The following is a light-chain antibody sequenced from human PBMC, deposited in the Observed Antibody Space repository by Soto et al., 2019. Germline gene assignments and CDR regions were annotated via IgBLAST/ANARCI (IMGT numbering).Light chain of an antibody. CDR3: QQYDNLPLT. J-gene: IGKJ3*01. CDR2: GAS. Sequence: PGERATLSCRASQTVSSSSLAWYQQKPGQAPRLLIFGASSRATGVPARFSGSGSGTEFTLTINSLQSEDFAVYFCQQYDNLPLTFGPGTKVDIK. CDR1: QTVSSS. V-gene: IGKV3-15*01.